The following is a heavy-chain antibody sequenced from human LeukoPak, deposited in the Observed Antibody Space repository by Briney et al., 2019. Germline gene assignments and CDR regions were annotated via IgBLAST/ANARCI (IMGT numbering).Heavy chain of an antibody. CDR2: INSDAKTT. V-gene: IGHV3-74*01. CDR1: GFILSSYW. D-gene: IGHD1-26*01. J-gene: IGHJ4*02. Sequence: GGSLRLSCAASGFILSSYWMHWVRQAPGKGLVWVSRINSDAKTTDYGDSVKGRFTISRDNAKNALYLQMNSLGAEDTAVYYCVRGSGSSGHWDYWGQGALVIVPS. CDR3: VRGSGSSGHWDY.